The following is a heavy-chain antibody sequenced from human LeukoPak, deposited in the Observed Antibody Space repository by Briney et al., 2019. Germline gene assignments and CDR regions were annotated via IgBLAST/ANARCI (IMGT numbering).Heavy chain of an antibody. CDR2: FYVGGAT. CDR3: VRGDGYNFFDY. Sequence: GGSLRLSCAVSGFSVTNNYMSWVRQAPGKGLEWVSVFYVGGATYYADSVKGRFTISRDNSENTLYLQTKSLRAEDTAVYYCVRGDGYNFFDYRGQGTLVTVSS. D-gene: IGHD5-24*01. CDR1: GFSVTNNY. V-gene: IGHV3-53*01. J-gene: IGHJ4*02.